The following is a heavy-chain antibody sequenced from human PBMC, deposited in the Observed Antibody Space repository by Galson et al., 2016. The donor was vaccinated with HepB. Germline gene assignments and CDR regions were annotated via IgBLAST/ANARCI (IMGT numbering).Heavy chain of an antibody. D-gene: IGHD3-3*01. J-gene: IGHJ4*02. CDR1: GFTFDTYC. CDR2: ISTTGRYI. V-gene: IGHV3-21*01. CDR3: ARGGVSITIFGAVPYFDS. Sequence: SLRLSCAASGFTFDTYCMNWVRQAPGKGLEWVASISTTGRYIYYADSVEGRFTISGDNAQNSVYLQMNSLRPEDTAIYYCARGGVSITIFGAVPYFDSWGQGAMVTVSS.